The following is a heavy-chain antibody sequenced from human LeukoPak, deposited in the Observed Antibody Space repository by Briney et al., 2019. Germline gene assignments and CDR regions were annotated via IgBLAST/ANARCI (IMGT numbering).Heavy chain of an antibody. Sequence: SSETLSLTCTVSGVSISNNYWSWFRQPPGKGLEWIGYIYYSGSTNYNPSLKSRVTISVDTSKSQFSLKLSSVTAADTAVYYCASHKGFWGQGTLVTVSS. CDR2: IYYSGST. CDR3: ASHKGF. CDR1: GVSISNNY. J-gene: IGHJ4*02. V-gene: IGHV4-59*01.